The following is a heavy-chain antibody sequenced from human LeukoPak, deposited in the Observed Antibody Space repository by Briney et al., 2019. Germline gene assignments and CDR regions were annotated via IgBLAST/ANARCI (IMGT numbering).Heavy chain of an antibody. CDR1: GFTFSIYS. V-gene: IGHV3-48*02. Sequence: PGGSLRLSCAASGFTFSIYSMNWVRQAPGKGLEWVSYMTSDTRTIYYADSVRGRFTISRDSAKNSLYLQMNSLRDDDMAIYYCVRSVEGNFDYWGQGTLVTVSS. CDR3: VRSVEGNFDY. CDR2: MTSDTRTI. J-gene: IGHJ4*02.